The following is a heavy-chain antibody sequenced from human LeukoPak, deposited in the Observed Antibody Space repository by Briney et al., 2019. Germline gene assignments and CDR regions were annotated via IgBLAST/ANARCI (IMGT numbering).Heavy chain of an antibody. CDR3: AKDRCGSGIGCYYYYMDV. D-gene: IGHD2-15*01. CDR1: GFTFSSYG. Sequence: GGSLRLSCAASGFTFSSYGMHWVRQAPGQGLEWVAYIQYDGSNEQYGDSVKGRFSISRDSSKNILYLQVNSLRAEDTAVYYCAKDRCGSGIGCYYYYMDVWGKGTTVTISS. V-gene: IGHV3-30*02. J-gene: IGHJ6*03. CDR2: IQYDGSNE.